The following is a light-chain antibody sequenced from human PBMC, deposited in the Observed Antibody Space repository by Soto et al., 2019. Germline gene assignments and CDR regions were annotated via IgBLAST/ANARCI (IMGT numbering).Light chain of an antibody. CDR2: GAS. V-gene: IGKV3-15*01. CDR3: QQYNNWNSFT. Sequence: IAITQSPLTQSVSPGQGATLSCRASHSPTVKLAWDQQKPGQAHRLIIYGASTRATGVPARFSGSGSGTEFTLTISSLQSEDFAFYYCQQYNNWNSFTFGQGTKVDIK. J-gene: IGKJ3*01. CDR1: HSPTVK.